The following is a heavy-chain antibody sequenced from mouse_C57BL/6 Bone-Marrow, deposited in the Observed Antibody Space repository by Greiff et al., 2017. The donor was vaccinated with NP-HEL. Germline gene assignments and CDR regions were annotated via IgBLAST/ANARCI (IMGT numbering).Heavy chain of an antibody. D-gene: IGHD2-4*01. CDR1: GYSFTGYY. CDR2: INPSTGGT. Sequence: EVQLQQSGPELVKPGASVKISCKASGYSFTGYYMNWVKQSPEKSLEWIGEINPSTGGTTYNQKFKAKATLTVDKSSSTAYMQLKSLTSEDSAVYYCARSRDYDGFPFAYWGQGTLVTVSA. CDR3: ARSRDYDGFPFAY. V-gene: IGHV1-42*01. J-gene: IGHJ3*01.